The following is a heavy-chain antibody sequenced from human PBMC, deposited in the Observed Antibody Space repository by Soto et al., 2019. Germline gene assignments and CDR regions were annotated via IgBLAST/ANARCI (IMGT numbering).Heavy chain of an antibody. J-gene: IGHJ1*01. D-gene: IGHD1-1*01. CDR1: GFSLSTSGVG. CDR3: AQSWGTKKVTVLQH. V-gene: IGHV2-5*02. Sequence: SGPTLVNPTQTLTLTCTFSGFSLSTSGVGVGWIRQPPGKALEWLALIYWDDDKRYSPSLKSRLTITKDTSKNQVVLTMTNMDTVDTATYSCAQSWGTKKVTVLQHGGQGTLVTASS. CDR2: IYWDDDK.